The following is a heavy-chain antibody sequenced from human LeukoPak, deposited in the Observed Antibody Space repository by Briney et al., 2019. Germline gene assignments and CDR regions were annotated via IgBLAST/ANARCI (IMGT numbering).Heavy chain of an antibody. CDR1: GGSISSYY. Sequence: SETLSLTCTVSGGSISSYYWSWIRQPAGKGLEWIGRIYTSGSTNYNPSLKSRVTMSVDTSKNQFSLKLSSVTAADTAVYYCARDTNGYSYGYGPSDAFDIWGQGTMVTVPS. V-gene: IGHV4-4*07. D-gene: IGHD5-18*01. CDR3: ARDTNGYSYGYGPSDAFDI. CDR2: IYTSGST. J-gene: IGHJ3*02.